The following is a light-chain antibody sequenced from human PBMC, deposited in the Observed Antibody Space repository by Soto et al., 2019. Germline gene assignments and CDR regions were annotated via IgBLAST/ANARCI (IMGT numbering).Light chain of an antibody. CDR2: EVT. J-gene: IGLJ2*01. CDR3: SSFTSSATEV. Sequence: QSALTQPPSVSGSPGQSVTISCTGTSSDVGSYNRVSWYQQPPGTAPKLMIYEVTNRPSGVPDRFSGYKSGNTASLTISGLQAEDEADYYCSSFTSSATEVFGGGTKLTVL. V-gene: IGLV2-18*02. CDR1: SSDVGSYNR.